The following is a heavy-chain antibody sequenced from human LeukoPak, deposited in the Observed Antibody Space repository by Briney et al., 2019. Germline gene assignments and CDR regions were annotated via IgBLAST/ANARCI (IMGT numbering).Heavy chain of an antibody. Sequence: GGSLRLSCAASGFTFSSYAMSWVRQAPGKGLEWVSAISGSGGSTYYADSVKGRFTISRDNSKNTLYLQMNSLRAEDTAVYYCAKAQVKYSSSWYYFDYWGQGTLDTVSP. D-gene: IGHD6-13*01. CDR2: ISGSGGST. J-gene: IGHJ4*02. V-gene: IGHV3-23*01. CDR1: GFTFSSYA. CDR3: AKAQVKYSSSWYYFDY.